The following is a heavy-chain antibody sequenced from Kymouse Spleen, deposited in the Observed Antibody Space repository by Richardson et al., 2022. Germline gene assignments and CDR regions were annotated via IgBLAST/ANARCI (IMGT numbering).Heavy chain of an antibody. Sequence: QVQLQQWGAGLLKPSETLSLTCAVYGGSFSGYYWSWIRQPPGKGLEWIGEINHSGSTNYNPSLKSRVTISVDTSKNQFSLKLSSVTAADTAVYYCARDITGTHFDYWGQGTLVTVSS. CDR3: ARDITGTHFDY. CDR1: GGSFSGYY. V-gene: IGHV4-34*01. J-gene: IGHJ4*02. D-gene: IGHD1-20*01,IGHD1-7*01. CDR2: INHSGST.